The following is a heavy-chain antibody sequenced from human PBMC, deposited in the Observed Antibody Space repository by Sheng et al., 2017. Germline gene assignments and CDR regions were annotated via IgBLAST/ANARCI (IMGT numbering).Heavy chain of an antibody. CDR3: ARGALPYFEVVPEDWFDP. V-gene: IGHV1-69*02. CDR1: GGTFSSYT. CDR2: IIPILGIA. Sequence: QVQLVQSGAEVKKPGSSVKVSCKASGGTFSSYTISWVRQAPGQGLEWMGRIIPILGIANYAQKFQGRVTITADKSTSTAYMELSSLRSEDTAVYYCARGALPYFEVVPEDWFDPWGQGTLVTVSS. J-gene: IGHJ5*02. D-gene: IGHD2-2*01.